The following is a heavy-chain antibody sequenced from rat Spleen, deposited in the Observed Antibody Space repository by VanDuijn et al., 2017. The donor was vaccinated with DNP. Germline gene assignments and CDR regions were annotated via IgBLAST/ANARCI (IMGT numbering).Heavy chain of an antibody. J-gene: IGHJ2*01. D-gene: IGHD1-1*01. CDR3: TRHGLQWNYFDY. CDR2: IISGGTST. V-gene: IGHV5S10*01. CDR1: GLTFSAYN. Sequence: EVQLVESGGGLVQPGRSLRLSCAASGLTFSAYNMAWVRQAPKKGLEWVATIISGGTSTYYRDSVKGRFTVSRDNAKNSLHLQMDSLRSEDTATYYCTRHGLQWNYFDYWGQGVMVTVSS.